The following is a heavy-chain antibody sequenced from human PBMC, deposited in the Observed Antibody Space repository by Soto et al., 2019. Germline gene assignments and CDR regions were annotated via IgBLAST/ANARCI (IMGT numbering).Heavy chain of an antibody. CDR1: GFTFSAVA. J-gene: IGHJ4*02. D-gene: IGHD5-12*01. CDR3: ARRPPGDGYNYYFAY. Sequence: EVQLVESGGGLVQPGGSLTLSCAASGFTFSAVALHWVRQTAGKGLEWVGRVRSKADNYATTYSASVTGRFIISRDDSKNTAYLQMNSLKIEDTAVYYCARRPPGDGYNYYFAYWGQGARVTVSS. CDR2: VRSKADNYAT. V-gene: IGHV3-73*02.